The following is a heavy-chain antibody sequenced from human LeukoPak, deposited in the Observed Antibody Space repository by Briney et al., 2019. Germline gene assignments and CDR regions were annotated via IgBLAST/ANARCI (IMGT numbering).Heavy chain of an antibody. CDR2: INHSGST. J-gene: IGHJ6*02. D-gene: IGHD6-19*01. CDR1: GGSFGGYY. V-gene: IGHV4-34*01. Sequence: SETLSPTCAVYGGSFGGYYWSWIRQPPGKGLEWIGEINHSGSTYYSPSLNRRVTISIDTSKNQFSLKLNSVTAADTAVYYCARGLQWVTRYYYYGMDVWGQGTTVTVSS. CDR3: ARGLQWVTRYYYYGMDV.